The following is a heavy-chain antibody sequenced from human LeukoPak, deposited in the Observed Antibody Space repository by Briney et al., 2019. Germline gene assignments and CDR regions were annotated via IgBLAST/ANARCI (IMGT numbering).Heavy chain of an antibody. CDR2: ISYDGSNK. CDR3: AKDYGSSGWDPLDH. J-gene: IGHJ4*02. Sequence: GRSLRLSCAASGFTFSSYGMHWVRQAPGKGLEWVAVISYDGSNKYYADSVKGRFTISRDNSKNTLYLQMNSLRAEDTAVYYCAKDYGSSGWDPLDHWGQGTLVTVSS. CDR1: GFTFSSYG. D-gene: IGHD6-19*01. V-gene: IGHV3-30*18.